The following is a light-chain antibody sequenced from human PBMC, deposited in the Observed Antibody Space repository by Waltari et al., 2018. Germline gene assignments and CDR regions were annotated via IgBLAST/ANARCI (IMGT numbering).Light chain of an antibody. CDR1: SSDVGAYNY. CDR3: SSYISSSTLEL. CDR2: DVS. J-gene: IGLJ2*01. Sequence: QSALTQPASVSGSPGQSITISCTGTSSDVGAYNYVSWYQQHPGKAPKPMIFDVSNRPAGVSNRFSGSKSGNTASLTISGLQAEDEADYYCSSYISSSTLELFGGGTSLPS. V-gene: IGLV2-14*03.